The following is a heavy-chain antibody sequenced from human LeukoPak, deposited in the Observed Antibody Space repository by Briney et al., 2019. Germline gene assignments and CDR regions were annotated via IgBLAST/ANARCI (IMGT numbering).Heavy chain of an antibody. CDR1: GFTLSSYE. D-gene: IGHD6-19*01. CDR2: ISSSGSTI. CDR3: ARDSSGWSI. Sequence: PGGSLILSCAASGFTLSSYEMNWVRQAPGKGLEWVSYISSSGSTIYYADSVKGRFTISRDNAKNSLYLQMNSLRAEDTAVYYCARDSSGWSIWGQGTLVTVSS. V-gene: IGHV3-48*03. J-gene: IGHJ4*02.